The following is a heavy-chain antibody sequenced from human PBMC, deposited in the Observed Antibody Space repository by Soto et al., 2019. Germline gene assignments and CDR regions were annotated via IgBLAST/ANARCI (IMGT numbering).Heavy chain of an antibody. J-gene: IGHJ5*02. CDR3: ASEVKGWLAP. V-gene: IGHV4-4*02. CDR1: RGCISSSNW. CDR2: IYHSGST. Sequence: SETLSLTCAVSRGCISSSNWWSWVRQPQGKGLGWSGEIYHSGSTNYNPSLKSRVTISVDKSKNQFSLKLSSVTAADTAVYYCASEVKGWLAPRGQGSLDTVSS. D-gene: IGHD5-12*01.